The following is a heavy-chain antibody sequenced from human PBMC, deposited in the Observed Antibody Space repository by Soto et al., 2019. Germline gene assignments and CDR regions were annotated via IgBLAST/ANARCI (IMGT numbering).Heavy chain of an antibody. CDR1: GYTFTGYC. V-gene: IGHV1-2*02. Sequence: EASVKVSCKASGYTFTGYCMHWVRQAPGQEDEPTRASNPNSGGTNYAQKFQGRVTISRDTSISTAYMELSRLRSDDTAVYYCARDFYYDSSGYHLPFHYWGQGTLVTVSS. CDR2: SNPNSGGT. D-gene: IGHD3-22*01. CDR3: ARDFYYDSSGYHLPFHY. J-gene: IGHJ4*02.